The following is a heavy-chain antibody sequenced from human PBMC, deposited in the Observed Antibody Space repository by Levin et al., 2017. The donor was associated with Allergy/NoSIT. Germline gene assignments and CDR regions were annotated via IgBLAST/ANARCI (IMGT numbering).Heavy chain of an antibody. CDR1: GFTFSSYS. V-gene: IGHV3-21*01. CDR2: ISSSSSYI. CDR3: ARDQSGLTMVRGDYFDY. Sequence: PGGSLRLSCAASGFTFSSYSMNWVRQAPGKGLEWVSSISSSSSYIYYADSVKGRFTISRDNAKNSLYLQMNSLRAEDTAVYYCARDQSGLTMVRGDYFDYWGQGTLVTVSS. D-gene: IGHD3-10*01. J-gene: IGHJ4*02.